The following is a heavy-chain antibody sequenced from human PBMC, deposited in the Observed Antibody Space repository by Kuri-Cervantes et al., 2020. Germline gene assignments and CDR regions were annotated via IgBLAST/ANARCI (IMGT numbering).Heavy chain of an antibody. J-gene: IGHJ3*02. CDR3: AGNSGHAFDI. Sequence: GESLKISCAASGFTFSSYWMHWVRQAPGKGLVWVSRINSDGSSTSYADSVKGRFTISRDNSKNTLYLQMGSLRAEDMAVYYCAGNSGHAFDIWGQGTMVTVSS. CDR2: INSDGSST. V-gene: IGHV3-74*01. CDR1: GFTFSSYW. D-gene: IGHD4-23*01.